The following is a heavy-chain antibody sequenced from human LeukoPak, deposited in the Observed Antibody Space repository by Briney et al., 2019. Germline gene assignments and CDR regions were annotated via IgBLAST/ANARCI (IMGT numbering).Heavy chain of an antibody. CDR1: GFTFSSYS. D-gene: IGHD3-22*01. V-gene: IGHV3-33*01. J-gene: IGHJ4*02. CDR2: IWYDGSNK. Sequence: GGSLRLSCAASGFTFSSYSMHWVRQAPGKGLEWVAVIWYDGSNKYYADSVKGRFTISRDNSKNTLYLQMNSLRAEDTAVYYCAREYVADSSGYYYLGYWGQGTLVTVSS. CDR3: AREYVADSSGYYYLGY.